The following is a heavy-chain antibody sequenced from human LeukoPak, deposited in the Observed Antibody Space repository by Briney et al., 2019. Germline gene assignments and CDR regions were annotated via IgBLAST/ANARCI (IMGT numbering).Heavy chain of an antibody. CDR1: GYSFTNYW. CDR3: ARVGGRGGVIEASFDY. J-gene: IGHJ4*02. V-gene: IGHV5-51*01. D-gene: IGHD3-16*02. CDR2: IYPGHSDT. Sequence: GESLKIPCKGSGYSFTNYWIGWVRQMPGKGLEWMGIIYPGHSDTRYSPSFQGQVTISADKSINTAYLQWSSLKASDTATYYCARVGGRGGVIEASFDYWGQGTLVTVSS.